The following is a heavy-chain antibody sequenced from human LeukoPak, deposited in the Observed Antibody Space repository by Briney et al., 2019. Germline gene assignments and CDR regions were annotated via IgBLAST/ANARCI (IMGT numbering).Heavy chain of an antibody. V-gene: IGHV3-21*01. CDR1: GFSFSDFT. D-gene: IGHD2-2*01. Sequence: GGSLRLSCAASGFSFSDFTMNWVRQAPGKGLEWVSSIYSSSTFIYYADSVNGRLTISRDNAKKSLFLQMSGLRAEDTAVYYCARHCSSTTCYYSSGFYYGIDVWGQGTTVTVSS. CDR3: ARHCSSTTCYYSSGFYYGIDV. CDR2: IYSSSTFI. J-gene: IGHJ6*02.